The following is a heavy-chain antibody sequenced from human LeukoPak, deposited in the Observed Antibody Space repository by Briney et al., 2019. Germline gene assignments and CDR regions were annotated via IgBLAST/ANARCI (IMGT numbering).Heavy chain of an antibody. V-gene: IGHV4-4*07. J-gene: IGHJ4*02. CDR1: GDSFSNYY. CDR2: FYISGST. CDR3: ARGEWLAGAFDY. Sequence: SETLSLTCTVSGDSFSNYYWSWIRQPAGKELEWIGRFYISGSTNYKPSLKSRVTISVDKSKNQFSLKVRSVTAADTAVYYCARGEWLAGAFDYWGQGSLVTVSS. D-gene: IGHD6-19*01.